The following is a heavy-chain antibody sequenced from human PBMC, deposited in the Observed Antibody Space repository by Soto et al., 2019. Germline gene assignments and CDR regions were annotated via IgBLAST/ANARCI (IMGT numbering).Heavy chain of an antibody. V-gene: IGHV3-30-3*01. CDR1: GFTFSSYA. Sequence: QVQLVESGGGVVQPGRSLRLSCAASGFTFSSYAMHWVRQAPGKGLEWVAVISYDGSNNYYADSVKGRFTISRDNSKNTLYLQMNSLRAEDTAVYYCARELRDGWRGYRSDYWGQGTLVTVSS. J-gene: IGHJ4*02. CDR3: ARELRDGWRGYRSDY. CDR2: ISYDGSNN. D-gene: IGHD3-3*01.